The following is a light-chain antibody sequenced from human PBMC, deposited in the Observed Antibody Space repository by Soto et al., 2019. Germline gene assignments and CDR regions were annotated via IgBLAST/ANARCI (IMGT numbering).Light chain of an antibody. CDR2: QAS. J-gene: IGKJ1*01. Sequence: DIQMTQSTSTLSASVGDRVTITCRASQRISVWLAWYQQKAGKAPNLLIYQASRLESGVPSRFSGSGSETEFTLPISGLQPGDSATYYCQQYNSYSPTFGQGTKVDIK. CDR1: QRISVW. V-gene: IGKV1-5*03. CDR3: QQYNSYSPT.